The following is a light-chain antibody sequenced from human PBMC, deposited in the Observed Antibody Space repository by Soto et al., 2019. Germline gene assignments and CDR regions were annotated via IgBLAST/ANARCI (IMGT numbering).Light chain of an antibody. CDR3: QQTSDMPVT. CDR1: QSIRTY. V-gene: IGKV1-39*01. CDR2: AVS. Sequence: DIQVTQSPSSLSASVGDRVTITCRASQSIRTYLNWYQQKPGKAPKLLICAVSNLESGVPSRFSGSGSGTYFTLTISSLQPEDFATYFCQQTSDMPVTFGQGTRLEIK. J-gene: IGKJ5*01.